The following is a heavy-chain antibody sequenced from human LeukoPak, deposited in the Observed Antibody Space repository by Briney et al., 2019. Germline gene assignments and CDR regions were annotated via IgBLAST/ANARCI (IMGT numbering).Heavy chain of an antibody. V-gene: IGHV3-7*01. D-gene: IGHD6-19*01. CDR1: GSTFSSYW. CDR3: ARSGGGYSSGWFY. J-gene: IGHJ4*02. Sequence: PGGSLRLSCAASGSTFSSYWMAWVRQAPGKGLEWVANIKQDGSEKYYVDSVKGRFTISRDNAKNSLYLQMNSLRAEDTAVYYCARSGGGYSSGWFYWGQGTLVTVSS. CDR2: IKQDGSEK.